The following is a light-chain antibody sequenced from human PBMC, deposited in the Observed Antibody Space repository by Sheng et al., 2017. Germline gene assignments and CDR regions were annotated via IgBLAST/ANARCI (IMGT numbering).Light chain of an antibody. Sequence: EIVLTQSPATLSLSPGERAILSCRASQSVSNSYIAWYQQKPGQAPRLLIFGASTRATDIPDRFSGTGSGTDFTLTINRLEPEDFAVYYCQQYNNWPWTFGQGTKVEIK. CDR2: GAS. V-gene: IGKV3-20*01. J-gene: IGKJ1*01. CDR3: QQYNNWPWT. CDR1: QSVSNSY.